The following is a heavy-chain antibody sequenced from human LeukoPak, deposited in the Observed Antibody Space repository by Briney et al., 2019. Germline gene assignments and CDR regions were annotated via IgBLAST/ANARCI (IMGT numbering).Heavy chain of an antibody. CDR2: IYHSGST. CDR3: AGRTSDFSSDY. D-gene: IGHD3-3*01. CDR1: GVSISSNYW. Sequence: SGTLSLTCAVSGVSISSNYWWSWVRQPPGKGLEWIGEIYHSGSTNYNPSLKSRVTISVDKSKNQFSLKLNSVTAADTAAYYCAGRTSDFSSDYWGQGTLVAVSS. J-gene: IGHJ4*02. V-gene: IGHV4-4*02.